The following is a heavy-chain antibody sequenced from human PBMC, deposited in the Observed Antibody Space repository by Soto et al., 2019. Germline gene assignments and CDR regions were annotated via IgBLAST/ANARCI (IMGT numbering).Heavy chain of an antibody. D-gene: IGHD2-2*01. V-gene: IGHV4-34*01. CDR1: GGSFIGYY. Sequence: SQTLSLTCAVSGGSFIGYYWTWISQIPGKGLEWIGEINQSANTKYNPSLMSRVTMSVDTSRNQFSLKLRSVTAADTAVYYCARPSYALNWDFHYGMQVWGQGTSVTVSS. CDR2: INQSANT. CDR3: ARPSYALNWDFHYGMQV. J-gene: IGHJ6*02.